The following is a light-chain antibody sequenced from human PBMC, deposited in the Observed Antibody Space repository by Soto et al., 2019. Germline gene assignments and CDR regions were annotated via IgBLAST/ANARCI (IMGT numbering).Light chain of an antibody. V-gene: IGKV4-1*01. CDR1: QSLLHSSDNRNY. CDR3: QQYYSTPWT. CDR2: WAS. J-gene: IGKJ1*01. Sequence: EIVMAQFPETLAVSVGERATIKCRSSQSLLHSSDNRNYLTWYQQKPGQPPKLLIYWASTRHSGVPDRFSGSGSGTDFTLTINSLQAEDVAVYYCQQYYSTPWTCGQGTKVEIK.